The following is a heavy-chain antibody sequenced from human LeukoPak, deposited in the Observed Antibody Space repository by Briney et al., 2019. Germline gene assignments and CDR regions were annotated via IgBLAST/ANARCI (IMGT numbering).Heavy chain of an antibody. D-gene: IGHD3-22*01. CDR3: ARASGDSSGYYLGELDFDY. CDR1: GYTFTSYD. Sequence: GASVKVSCKASGYTFTSYDINWVRQATGQGLEWMGWMNPNSGNTGYAQKFQGRVTITRNTSISTAYMELSSLRSEDTAVYYCARASGDSSGYYLGELDFDYWGQGTLVTVSS. CDR2: MNPNSGNT. V-gene: IGHV1-8*03. J-gene: IGHJ4*02.